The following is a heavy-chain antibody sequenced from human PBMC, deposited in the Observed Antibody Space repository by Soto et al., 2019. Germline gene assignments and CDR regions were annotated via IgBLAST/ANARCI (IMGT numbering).Heavy chain of an antibody. CDR3: ARLDAGYFYNYGMDV. Sequence: ASVEVSCKASGYSFTAYGIHWVRQAPGQRLEWMGWINAAIGEIKFSQKFQGRVTISRDTSARTAYMELSGLRSEDKAVYYCARLDAGYFYNYGMDVWGQGTTVTVSS. CDR2: INAAIGEI. CDR1: GYSFTAYG. J-gene: IGHJ6*02. V-gene: IGHV1-3*01.